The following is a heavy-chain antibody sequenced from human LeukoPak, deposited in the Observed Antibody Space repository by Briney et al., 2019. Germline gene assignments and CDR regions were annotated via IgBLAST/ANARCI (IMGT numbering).Heavy chain of an antibody. CDR2: IYYSGST. J-gene: IGHJ3*02. CDR3: ARDNLDAFDI. D-gene: IGHD1-14*01. CDR1: GGSISSYY. Sequence: SETLSLTCTVSGGSISSYYWSWIRQPPGKGLEWIGYIYYSGSTNYNPSLKSRVTISVDTSKNQFSLKLSSVTAADTAVYYCARDNLDAFDIWGQGTMVTVSS. V-gene: IGHV4-59*01.